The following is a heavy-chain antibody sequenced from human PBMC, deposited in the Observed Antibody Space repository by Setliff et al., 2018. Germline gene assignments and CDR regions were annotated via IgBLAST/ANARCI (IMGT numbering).Heavy chain of an antibody. Sequence: GESLKISCQGSGYTFSNFWIGWVRQMPGKGLEWMGVIYPGDSDTRYSPSFKGQVTISADKSISTAYLQWSSLEASDTAMYYCARLTPMADFDYWGQGTLVTVSS. CDR1: GYTFSNFW. J-gene: IGHJ4*02. V-gene: IGHV5-51*01. CDR2: IYPGDSDT. CDR3: ARLTPMADFDY. D-gene: IGHD5-18*01.